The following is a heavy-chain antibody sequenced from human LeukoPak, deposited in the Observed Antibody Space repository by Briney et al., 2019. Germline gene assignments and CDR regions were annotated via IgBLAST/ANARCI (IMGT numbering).Heavy chain of an antibody. Sequence: PSQTLSLTCTVSGGSISSGGYFWSWIRQSPGKGLEWIGSIYYSGSTYYNPSLKSRVTISVDTSKNQFSLKLSSVTAADTAVYYCARAGYYDSSGYAFDIWGQGTMVTVSS. J-gene: IGHJ3*02. V-gene: IGHV4-30-2*03. CDR2: IYYSGST. CDR1: GGSISSGGYF. CDR3: ARAGYYDSSGYAFDI. D-gene: IGHD3-22*01.